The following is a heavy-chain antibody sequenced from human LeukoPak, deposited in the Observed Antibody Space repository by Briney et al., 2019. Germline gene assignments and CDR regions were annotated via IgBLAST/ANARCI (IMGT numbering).Heavy chain of an antibody. Sequence: GGSLRLSCAGSRFTFNNYAMSWVRRAPRKGLEWVSTIMIGGDGKHYADSVKGRFTISRDNSKNTLYLQMNSLTADDTAVYYCAAQWLVSGGGQGTLVTVSS. D-gene: IGHD6-19*01. CDR3: AAQWLVSG. CDR1: RFTFNNYA. V-gene: IGHV3-23*01. CDR2: IMIGGDGK. J-gene: IGHJ4*02.